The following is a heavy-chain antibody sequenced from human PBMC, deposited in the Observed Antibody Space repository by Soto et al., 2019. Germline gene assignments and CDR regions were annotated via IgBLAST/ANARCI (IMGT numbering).Heavy chain of an antibody. J-gene: IGHJ4*02. CDR1: GFTFSSYA. D-gene: IGHD2-15*01. Sequence: GGSLRLSCAASGFTFSSYAMSWVRQAPGKGLEWVSAISGSGGSTYYADSVKGRFTISRDNSKNTLYLQMNSLRAEDTAVYYCARPIVVVVAATDSWGQGTLVTVSS. CDR3: ARPIVVVVAATDS. V-gene: IGHV3-23*01. CDR2: ISGSGGST.